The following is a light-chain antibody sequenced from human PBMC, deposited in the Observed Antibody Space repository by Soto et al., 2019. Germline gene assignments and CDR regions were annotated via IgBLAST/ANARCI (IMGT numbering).Light chain of an antibody. CDR3: SSPTPGSLYV. V-gene: IGLV2-14*01. CDR1: SSDVGGYNY. CDR2: KVS. J-gene: IGLJ1*01. Sequence: QSALTQPASVSGSPGQSITISCTGTSSDVGGYNYVSWYQQCPGRVPKLLIYKVSTRPSGVSNRFSGSKSGNTASLTISGLQAEDEDDYFCSSPTPGSLYVFGTGTKLTVL.